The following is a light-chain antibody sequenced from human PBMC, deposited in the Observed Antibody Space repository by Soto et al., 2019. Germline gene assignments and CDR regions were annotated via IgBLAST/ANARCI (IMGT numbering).Light chain of an antibody. Sequence: DIQMTQSPSTLSASVGDRVTITCRASQSINTWLAWFQQKPGKAPKVLIYDVSTLDSGVPSRFSGSASGTEFTLTISSLESDDFATYYCQQYHRYSTFGQGTKVDI. CDR3: QQYHRYST. V-gene: IGKV1-5*01. J-gene: IGKJ1*01. CDR1: QSINTW. CDR2: DVS.